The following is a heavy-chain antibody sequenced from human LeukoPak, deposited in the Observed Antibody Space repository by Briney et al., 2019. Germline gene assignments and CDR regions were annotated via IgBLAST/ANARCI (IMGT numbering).Heavy chain of an antibody. CDR2: ISYDGNNK. CDR1: GFTFSTYA. J-gene: IGHJ6*03. Sequence: GGSLRLSCAASGFTFSTYAMHWVRQAPGKGLEWVAVISYDGNNKYYADSVKGRFTISRDNSKNTLYLQVNSLRPEDTAVYYCARGGPAAGYYYMDVWGKGTTVTVSS. V-gene: IGHV3-30*04. D-gene: IGHD6-13*01. CDR3: ARGGPAAGYYYMDV.